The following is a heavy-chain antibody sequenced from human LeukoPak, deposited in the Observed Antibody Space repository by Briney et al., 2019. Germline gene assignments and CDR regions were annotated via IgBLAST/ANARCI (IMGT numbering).Heavy chain of an antibody. Sequence: GGSLRLSCAASGFTFSRNAMNWVRQAPGKGLEWVASISGNGVGTYYADSVKGRFNISRDNSKNTLYLQMNGLRTEDTAVYHCAKDANYFDSGSYLIPFDFWGQGTLVTVSS. D-gene: IGHD3-22*01. CDR3: AKDANYFDSGSYLIPFDF. CDR1: GFTFSRNA. CDR2: ISGNGVGT. V-gene: IGHV3-23*01. J-gene: IGHJ4*02.